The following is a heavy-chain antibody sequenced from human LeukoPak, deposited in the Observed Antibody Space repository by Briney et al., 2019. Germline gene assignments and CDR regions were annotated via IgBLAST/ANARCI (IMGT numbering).Heavy chain of an antibody. D-gene: IGHD2-15*01. V-gene: IGHV4-4*02. CDR3: AREIFNAPTPGAY. Sequence: SETLSLTCAVSMDSTNGNYWSWVRRSPGKGLEWIGEVHRSGSTNYQPSLKSRVTISIDRSKDQISLDLTSVTAADTAVYYCAREIFNAPTPGAYWGQGILVTVSS. J-gene: IGHJ4*02. CDR1: MDSTNGNY. CDR2: VHRSGST.